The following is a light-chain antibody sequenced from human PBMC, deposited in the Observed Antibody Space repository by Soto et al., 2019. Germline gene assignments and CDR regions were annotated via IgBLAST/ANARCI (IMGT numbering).Light chain of an antibody. Sequence: QAVVTQEPSLTVSPGGTVTLTCGSSTGAVTSGHYPYWFQQKPGQAPRTLIYDTSNKHSWTPARFSGSLLGGKAALTLSGAQPEDESEYYCLLAFSGARVFGGGAKVTVL. V-gene: IGLV7-46*01. CDR3: LLAFSGARV. CDR2: DTS. J-gene: IGLJ3*02. CDR1: TGAVTSGHY.